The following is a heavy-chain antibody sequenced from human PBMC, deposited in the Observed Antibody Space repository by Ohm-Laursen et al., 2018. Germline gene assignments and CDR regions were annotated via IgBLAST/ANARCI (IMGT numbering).Heavy chain of an antibody. CDR2: IWYDGSNK. CDR3: ARGEGRITMIVEGFDY. CDR1: GFTFSSYG. Sequence: SLRLSCAASGFTFSSYGMHWVRQAPGKGLEWVAVIWYDGSNKYYADSVKGRFTISRDNSKNTLYLQMNSLRAEDTAVYYCARGEGRITMIVEGFDYWGQGTLVTVSS. V-gene: IGHV3-33*01. J-gene: IGHJ4*02. D-gene: IGHD3-22*01.